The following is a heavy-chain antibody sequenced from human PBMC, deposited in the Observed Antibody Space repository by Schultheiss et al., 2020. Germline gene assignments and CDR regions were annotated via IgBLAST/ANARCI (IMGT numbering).Heavy chain of an antibody. CDR1: GYTFTGYY. CDR3: ARDQPHYYDSSGYQLAFWGY. CDR2: INPNSGGT. Sequence: ASVKVSCKASGYTFTGYYMHWVRQAPGQGLEWMGWINPNSGGTNYAQKFQGRVTMTTDTSTSTAYMELRSLRSDDTAVYYCARDQPHYYDSSGYQLAFWGYWGQGTLVNVSS. J-gene: IGHJ4*02. V-gene: IGHV1-2*02. D-gene: IGHD3-22*01.